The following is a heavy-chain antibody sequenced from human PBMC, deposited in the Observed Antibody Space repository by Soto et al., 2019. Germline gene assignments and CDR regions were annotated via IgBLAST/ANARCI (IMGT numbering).Heavy chain of an antibody. Sequence: SETLSLTCAVYGGSFSGYYWSWIRQPPGKGLEWIGEINHSGSTNYNPSLKSRVTISVDTSKNQFSLKLSSVTAADTAVYYCARGIEAARRYYYYGMDVWGQGTKVTVSS. CDR3: ARGIEAARRYYYYGMDV. CDR1: GGSFSGYY. V-gene: IGHV4-34*01. CDR2: INHSGST. D-gene: IGHD6-13*01. J-gene: IGHJ6*02.